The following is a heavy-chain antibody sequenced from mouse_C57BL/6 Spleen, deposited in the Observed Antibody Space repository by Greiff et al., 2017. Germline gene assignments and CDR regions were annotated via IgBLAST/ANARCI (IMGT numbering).Heavy chain of an antibody. D-gene: IGHD2-10*01. CDR1: GFTFSSYA. CDR3: AREGAYSPFFDY. Sequence: EVKVVESGGGLVKPGGSLKLSCAASGFTFSSYAMSWVRQTPEKRLEWVATISDGGSYTYYPDNVKGRFTISRDNAKNNLYLQMSHLKSEDTAMYYCAREGAYSPFFDYWGQGTTLTVSS. CDR2: ISDGGSYT. V-gene: IGHV5-4*01. J-gene: IGHJ2*01.